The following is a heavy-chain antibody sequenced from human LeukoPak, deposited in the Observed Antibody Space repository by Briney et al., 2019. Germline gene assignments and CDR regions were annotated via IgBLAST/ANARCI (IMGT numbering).Heavy chain of an antibody. V-gene: IGHV3-23*01. Sequence: GGSLRLSCAASGFTFSRYDMQWVRQAPGKGLEWVSGISRSGPTYYTDSVKGRITISRDNSKNTVYLQMNSLRAEDTAVYFCAKDPGLGGDRDYWGQGTLVTVSS. D-gene: IGHD1-26*01. CDR1: GFTFSRYD. J-gene: IGHJ4*02. CDR3: AKDPGLGGDRDY. CDR2: ISRSGPT.